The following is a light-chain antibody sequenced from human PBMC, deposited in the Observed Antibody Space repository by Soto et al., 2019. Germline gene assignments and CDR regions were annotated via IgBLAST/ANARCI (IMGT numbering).Light chain of an antibody. J-gene: IGLJ2*01. CDR3: AAWDNNLGGPA. Sequence: QSVLTQPPSASGTPGQRVSISCSGSNSNIGSKYVYWYQQLPGTAPKLLMYRNNQRPSGVPDRFSGSKSGTSASLAISGIRSEDEADYYCAAWDNNLGGPAFGGGTKLTVL. CDR1: NSNIGSKY. V-gene: IGLV1-47*01. CDR2: RNN.